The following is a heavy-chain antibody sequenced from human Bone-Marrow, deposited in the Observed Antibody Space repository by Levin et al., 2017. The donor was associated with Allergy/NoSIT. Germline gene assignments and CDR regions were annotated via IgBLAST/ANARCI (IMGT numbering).Heavy chain of an antibody. CDR1: GFSLSTHGLC. D-gene: IGHD5-12*01. CDR3: ARITAGYSDYDSPSGHMDV. Sequence: GSGPTLVKPTQTLTLTCTFSGFSLSTHGLCVSWIRQPPGKALEWLARIDWDDDKYYSKSLKTRLTISKDTSKNQVVLTMTNMDPVDTATYYCARITAGYSDYDSPSGHMDVWGKGTTVIVSS. J-gene: IGHJ6*03. CDR2: IDWDDDK. V-gene: IGHV2-70*11.